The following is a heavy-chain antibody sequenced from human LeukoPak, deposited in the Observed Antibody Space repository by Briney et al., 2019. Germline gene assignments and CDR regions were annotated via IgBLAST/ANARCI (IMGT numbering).Heavy chain of an antibody. V-gene: IGHV3-21*01. D-gene: IGHD6-13*01. CDR2: ISSSSTYI. CDR1: GFTFSSYS. J-gene: IGHJ4*02. CDR3: ARVAEAAAFDY. Sequence: GGSLRLSCAASGFTFSSYSMNWVRQAPGKGLEWVSSISSSSTYIYYADSVKGRFTISRANAKNSLYLQMNSLRADDTAVYYCARVAEAAAFDYWGQGTLVTVSS.